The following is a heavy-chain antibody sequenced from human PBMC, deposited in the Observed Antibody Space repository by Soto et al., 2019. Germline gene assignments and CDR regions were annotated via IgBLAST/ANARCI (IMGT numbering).Heavy chain of an antibody. J-gene: IGHJ5*02. V-gene: IGHV4-30-2*01. D-gene: IGHD3-10*01. CDR2: IYHSGST. Sequence: PSETLSLTCAVSGGSISSGGYSWSWIRQPPGKGLEWIGYIYHSGSTYYNPSLKSRVTISVDKSKNQFSLKLSSVTAADTAVYYCARNPHGSGSYYNWFDPWGQGTLVTVSS. CDR3: ARNPHGSGSYYNWFDP. CDR1: GGSISSGGYS.